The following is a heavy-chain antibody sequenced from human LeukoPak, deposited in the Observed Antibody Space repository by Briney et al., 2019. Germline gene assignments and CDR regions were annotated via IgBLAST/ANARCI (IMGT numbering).Heavy chain of an antibody. J-gene: IGHJ5*02. CDR2: IYHSGST. V-gene: IGHV4-38-2*02. Sequence: SETLSLTCTVSGYSISSGYYWGWIRQPPGKGLEWIGSIYHSGSTYYNPSLKSRVTISVDTSKNQFSLKLSSVTAADTAVYYCARAFYGPGSYFEFDPWGQGTLVTVSS. CDR1: GYSISSGYY. D-gene: IGHD3-10*01. CDR3: ARAFYGPGSYFEFDP.